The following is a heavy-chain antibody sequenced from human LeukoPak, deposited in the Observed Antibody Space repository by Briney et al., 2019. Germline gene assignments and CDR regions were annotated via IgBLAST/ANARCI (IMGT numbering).Heavy chain of an antibody. D-gene: IGHD6-13*01. J-gene: IGHJ4*02. Sequence: GRSLRLSCAASGFTLSSYAMRWVRQAPGKGLDWLAVISYDGSNKYYADSVKGRFTIARDNSKNTLYLQMNSLRAEDTSVYYCARDVVRWAAAANFDYWGQGTLVTVSS. V-gene: IGHV3-30-3*01. CDR2: ISYDGSNK. CDR3: ARDVVRWAAAANFDY. CDR1: GFTLSSYA.